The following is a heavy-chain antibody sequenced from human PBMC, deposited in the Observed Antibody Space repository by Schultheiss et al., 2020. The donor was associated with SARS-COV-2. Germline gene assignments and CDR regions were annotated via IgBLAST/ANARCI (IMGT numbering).Heavy chain of an antibody. CDR3: ARDAETYYDILTGYLNYYYYGMDV. CDR1: GFTFDDYA. Sequence: GGSLRLSCAASGFTFDDYAMHWVRQAPGKGLEWVSGISWNSGSIGYADSVKGRFTISRDNAKNSLYLQMNSLRSDDTAVYYCARDAETYYDILTGYLNYYYYGMDVWGQGTTVTVSS. V-gene: IGHV3-9*01. CDR2: ISWNSGSI. J-gene: IGHJ6*02. D-gene: IGHD3-9*01.